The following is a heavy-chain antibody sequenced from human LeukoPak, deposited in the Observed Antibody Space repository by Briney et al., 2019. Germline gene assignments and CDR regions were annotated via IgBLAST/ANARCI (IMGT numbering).Heavy chain of an antibody. CDR2: IKHDGSEK. D-gene: IGHD3-3*01. CDR1: GFIFTNYF. CDR3: ATDRGWRTSGYYLYYFEY. V-gene: IGHV3-7*01. J-gene: IGHJ4*02. Sequence: GGSLRLSCAASGFIFTNYFMSWVRQAPGRGLEWVASIKHDGSEKYYVGSVRGRFTISRDNTMNSLYLQMSSLRAEDTAVYYCATDRGWRTSGYYLYYFEYWGQGTLVTYSS.